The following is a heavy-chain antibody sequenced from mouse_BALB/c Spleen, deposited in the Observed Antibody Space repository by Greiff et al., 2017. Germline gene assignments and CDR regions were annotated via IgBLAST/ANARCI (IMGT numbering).Heavy chain of an antibody. V-gene: IGHV1-74*01. CDR2: IDPSDSET. J-gene: IGHJ3*01. Sequence: QVHVKQSGPQLVRPGASVKISCKASGYSFTSYWMHWVKQRPGQGLEWIGMIDPSDSETRLNQKFKDKATLTVDKSSSTAYMQLSSPTSEDSAVYYCANYYGSSYWFAYWGQGTLVTVSA. D-gene: IGHD1-1*01. CDR1: GYSFTSYW. CDR3: ANYYGSSYWFAY.